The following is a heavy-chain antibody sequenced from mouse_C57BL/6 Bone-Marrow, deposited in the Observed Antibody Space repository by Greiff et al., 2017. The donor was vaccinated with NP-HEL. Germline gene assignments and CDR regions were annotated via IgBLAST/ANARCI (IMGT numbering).Heavy chain of an antibody. J-gene: IGHJ2*01. CDR3: ATEAAQATSYFDY. V-gene: IGHV1-69*01. CDR1: GYTFTSYW. D-gene: IGHD3-2*02. CDR2: IDPSDSYT. Sequence: QVQLQQPGAELVMPGASVKLSCKASGYTFTSYWMHWVKQRPGQGLEWIGEIDPSDSYTNYNQKFKGKSTLTVDKSSSTAYMQLSSLISEDSAVYYCATEAAQATSYFDYWGQGTTLTVSS.